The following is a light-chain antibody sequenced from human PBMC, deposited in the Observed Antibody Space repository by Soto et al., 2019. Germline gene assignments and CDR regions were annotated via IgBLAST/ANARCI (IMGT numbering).Light chain of an antibody. Sequence: EIVLTQSPGTLSLSAGERATVSCRAIQSVSSTHLAWYQQKPGQAPRLLISAASTRAVGVHTRFSGRGSGTEFTLTISSLQSEDFAVYYCQQYKNWPPTFGQGTRLEIK. J-gene: IGKJ5*01. V-gene: IGKV3-15*01. CDR1: QSVSSTH. CDR2: AAS. CDR3: QQYKNWPPT.